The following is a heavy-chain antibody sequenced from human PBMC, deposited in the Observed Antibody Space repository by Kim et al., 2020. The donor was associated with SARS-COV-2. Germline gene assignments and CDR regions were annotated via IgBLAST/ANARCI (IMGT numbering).Heavy chain of an antibody. CDR3: AGDHLPLGYCSGGSCYTTYYFDY. D-gene: IGHD2-15*01. CDR1: GGTFSSYA. Sequence: SVKVSCKASGGTFSSYAISWVRQAPGQGLEWMGGIIPIFGTANYAQKFQGRVTITADESTSTAYMELSSRRSEDTAVYYCAGDHLPLGYCSGGSCYTTYYFDYWGQATLVTVSS. J-gene: IGHJ4*02. V-gene: IGHV1-69*13. CDR2: IIPIFGTA.